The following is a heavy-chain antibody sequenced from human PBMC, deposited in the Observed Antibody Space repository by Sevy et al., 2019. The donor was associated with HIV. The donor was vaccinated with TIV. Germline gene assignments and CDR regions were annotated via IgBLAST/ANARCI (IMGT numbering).Heavy chain of an antibody. Sequence: SETLSLTCTVSGGSISSSSYYWGWIRQPPGKGLEWIGSIYYIGSTYYNPSLKSRVTISVDTSKNQFSLKLSSVTAADTAVYYCARRAEQLETFDPSGQGTLVTVSS. CDR2: IYYIGST. D-gene: IGHD6-6*01. CDR3: ARRAEQLETFDP. V-gene: IGHV4-39*01. CDR1: GGSISSSSYY. J-gene: IGHJ5*02.